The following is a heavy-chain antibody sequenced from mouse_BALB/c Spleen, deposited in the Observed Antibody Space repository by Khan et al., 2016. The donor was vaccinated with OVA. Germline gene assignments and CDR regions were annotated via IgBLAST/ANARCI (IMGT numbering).Heavy chain of an antibody. CDR2: ILTGGNT. Sequence: QVQLKESGPGLVAPSQNLSITCTVSGFSLTNFGVSWVRQPPGKGLEWLGVILTGGNTNYNSAIMSRLSISKRNSNSQVFFKRHSLQIDDTSMNYCATIYYGTRNYAMDYWGQGTSVTVSS. J-gene: IGHJ4*01. CDR3: ATIYYGTRNYAMDY. D-gene: IGHD2-1*01. V-gene: IGHV2-9*02. CDR1: GFSLTNFG.